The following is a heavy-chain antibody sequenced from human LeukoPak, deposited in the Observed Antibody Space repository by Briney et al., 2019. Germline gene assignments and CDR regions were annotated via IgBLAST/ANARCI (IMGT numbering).Heavy chain of an antibody. Sequence: SETLSLTCAVYSGSFSGYYWSWIRQAPGKGLEWIGEINHSGSTNYNPSLRTRVTISVDTSKNQFSLKLSSVTAADTAVYYCARGGRFWSGYYTVGNWFDPWGQGTLVTVSS. V-gene: IGHV4-34*01. D-gene: IGHD3-3*01. CDR2: INHSGST. CDR1: SGSFSGYY. CDR3: ARGGRFWSGYYTVGNWFDP. J-gene: IGHJ5*02.